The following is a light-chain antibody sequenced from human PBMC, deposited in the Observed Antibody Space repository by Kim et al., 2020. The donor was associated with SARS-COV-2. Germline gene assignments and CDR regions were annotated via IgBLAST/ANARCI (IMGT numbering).Light chain of an antibody. Sequence: SYELTRPPSVSVAPGQTAKITCGGTNIGIRSVHWYRQKPGQAPAVVIRYDSDRPSGIPERFSASNSGNTATLTITRVEAGDEADYYCQVWDSFTDHYVFG. CDR1: NIGIRS. V-gene: IGLV3-21*04. CDR3: QVWDSFTDHYV. CDR2: YDS. J-gene: IGLJ1*01.